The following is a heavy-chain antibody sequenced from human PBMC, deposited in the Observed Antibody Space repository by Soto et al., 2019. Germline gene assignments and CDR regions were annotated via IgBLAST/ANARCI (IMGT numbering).Heavy chain of an antibody. CDR3: AFCCYGAPPNRFYT. V-gene: IGHV3-23*01. CDR1: GVTFRHYA. J-gene: IGHJ5*01. CDR2: ISDSGTNT. D-gene: IGHD2-8*01. Sequence: PGGSLRLSCAASGVTFRHYAMSWVRQGPGKGLEWVSSISDSGTNTHYADSVKGRFTISRDNSKNTLYLQMNSQRAEDTAVYYCAFCCYGAPPNRFYTRAQGALVTVSA.